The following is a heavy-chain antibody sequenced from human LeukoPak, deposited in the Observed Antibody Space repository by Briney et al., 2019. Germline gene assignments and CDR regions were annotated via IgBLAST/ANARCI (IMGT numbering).Heavy chain of an antibody. V-gene: IGHV3-9*01. Sequence: PGGSLRLSCAASGFTFDDYAMHWVQQAPGKGLEWVSGISWNSGSIGYADSVKGRFTTSRDNAKNSLYLQMNSLRAEDTALYYCAKATGGIAAAPDYGMDVWGQGTTVTVSS. CDR1: GFTFDDYA. D-gene: IGHD6-13*01. CDR3: AKATGGIAAAPDYGMDV. CDR2: ISWNSGSI. J-gene: IGHJ6*02.